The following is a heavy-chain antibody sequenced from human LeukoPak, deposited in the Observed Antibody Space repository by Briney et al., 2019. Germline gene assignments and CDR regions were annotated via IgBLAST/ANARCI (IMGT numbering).Heavy chain of an antibody. J-gene: IGHJ4*02. Sequence: GGSLRLSCAASEFTFSSYAMSWVRQTPGKGLGWVSAISASGGSTYYADSVKGRFTISRDDSRNTLYLQMNSLRGDDTAVYYCAKDVGKWESLHFFDYWGQGTLVTVSS. V-gene: IGHV3-23*01. CDR1: EFTFSSYA. CDR2: ISASGGST. CDR3: AKDVGKWESLHFFDY. D-gene: IGHD1-26*01.